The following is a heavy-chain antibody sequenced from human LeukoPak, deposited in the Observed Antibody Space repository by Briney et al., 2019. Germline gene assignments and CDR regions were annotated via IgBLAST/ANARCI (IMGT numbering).Heavy chain of an antibody. J-gene: IGHJ4*02. CDR1: GFTFSSYW. CDR2: IKQDGSEK. CDR3: ARGAHRLLTCWTYPFDY. V-gene: IGHV3-7*01. D-gene: IGHD3/OR15-3a*01. Sequence: GGSLRLSCAASGFTFSSYWMTWVRKAPGKGLEWVANIKQDGSEKYYVDSVKGRFTISRDNANNSLYLQINSLRAEDTAVYYCARGAHRLLTCWTYPFDYWGQGTLVTVSS.